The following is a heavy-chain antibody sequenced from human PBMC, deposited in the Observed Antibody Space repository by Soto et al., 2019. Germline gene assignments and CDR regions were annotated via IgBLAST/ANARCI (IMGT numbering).Heavy chain of an antibody. D-gene: IGHD6-6*01. Sequence: ASVKVSCKASGGTFSSYASSWVRQAPGQGLEWMGGIIPIFGTANYAQKFQGRVTITADESTSTAYMELSSLRSEDTAVYYCATGLTSEQLVGALRDYYYGMDVWGQGTTVTVSS. J-gene: IGHJ6*02. V-gene: IGHV1-69*13. CDR1: GGTFSSYA. CDR2: IIPIFGTA. CDR3: ATGLTSEQLVGALRDYYYGMDV.